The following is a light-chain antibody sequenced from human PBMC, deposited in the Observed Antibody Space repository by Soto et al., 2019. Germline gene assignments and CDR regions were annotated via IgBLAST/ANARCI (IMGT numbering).Light chain of an antibody. Sequence: DLPMTQSPSTLAASVGDRVTITCRASQTINTWLAWYQQKPGKAPKFLIYDASSLASGVPSRFSGGGSGTEFTLTISSLQPGDFATYYCQQYGSPRFTFGQGTKLEIK. J-gene: IGKJ2*01. CDR2: DAS. V-gene: IGKV1-5*01. CDR3: QQYGSPRFT. CDR1: QTINTW.